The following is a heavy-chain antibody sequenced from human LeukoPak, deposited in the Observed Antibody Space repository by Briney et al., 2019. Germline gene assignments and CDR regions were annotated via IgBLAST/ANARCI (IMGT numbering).Heavy chain of an antibody. CDR1: GGSISSSSYY. Sequence: PSETLSLTCTFSGGSISSSSYYWGWIRQPPGKGLEWVGSSHYSGNTYYNPALKSRVTISVDTSKNQFTLKLSSVTAADTAVYYCATTYPYYDILTGYYPIYFDYWGQGTLVTVSS. D-gene: IGHD3-9*01. V-gene: IGHV4-39*01. J-gene: IGHJ4*02. CDR3: ATTYPYYDILTGYYPIYFDY. CDR2: SHYSGNT.